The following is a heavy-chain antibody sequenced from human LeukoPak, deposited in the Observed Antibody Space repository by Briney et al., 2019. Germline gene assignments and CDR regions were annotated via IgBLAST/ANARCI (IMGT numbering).Heavy chain of an antibody. V-gene: IGHV1-2*02. CDR3: ARLLCSSTSCKYYFDY. CDR2: INPNSGGT. CDR1: GGTFSSYA. D-gene: IGHD2-2*01. Sequence: SSVKVSCKASGGTFSSYAVSWVRQAPGQGLEWMGWINPNSGGTNYAQKFQGRVTMTRDTSISTAYMELSRLRSDDTAVYYCARLLCSSTSCKYYFDYWGQGTLVTDSS. J-gene: IGHJ4*02.